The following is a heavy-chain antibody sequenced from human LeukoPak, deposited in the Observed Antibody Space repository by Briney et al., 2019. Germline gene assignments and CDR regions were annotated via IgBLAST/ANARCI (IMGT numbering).Heavy chain of an antibody. CDR1: GYTFTSYD. J-gene: IGHJ6*04. CDR2: MNPNSGNT. V-gene: IGHV1-8*01. Sequence: GAXVKVSCKASGYTFTSYDINWVRQATGQGLEWMGWMNPNSGNTGYAQKLQGRVTMTTDTSTSTAYMELRSLRSDDTAVYYCARFPYGSGIVDVWGKGTTVTVSS. CDR3: ARFPYGSGIVDV. D-gene: IGHD3-10*01.